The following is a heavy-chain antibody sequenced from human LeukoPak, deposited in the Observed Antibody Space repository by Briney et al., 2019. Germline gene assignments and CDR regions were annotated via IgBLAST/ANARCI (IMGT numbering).Heavy chain of an antibody. Sequence: PGGSLRLSCAASGFTFSDYYMSWIRQAPGKGLEWVSYISSSGSTIYYADSVEGRFTISRDNAKNSLYLQMNSLRAEDTAVYYCARDGLHDYVWGSYRQGTFDYWGQGTLVTVSS. D-gene: IGHD3-16*02. V-gene: IGHV3-11*04. J-gene: IGHJ4*02. CDR2: ISSSGSTI. CDR1: GFTFSDYY. CDR3: ARDGLHDYVWGSYRQGTFDY.